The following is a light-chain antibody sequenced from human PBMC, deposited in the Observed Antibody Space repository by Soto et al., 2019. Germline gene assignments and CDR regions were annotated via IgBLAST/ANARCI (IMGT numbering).Light chain of an antibody. CDR3: SSYAGSSSYV. Sequence: QSALTQPASVSGSPGQSITISCTGTTSDVGNYNLVSWFQQHPGKAPQLIIYDVSKRPAGISIRFSGSKSGNTASLTVSGLQAEDEADYYCSSYAGSSSYVFGTETKLTVL. CDR1: TSDVGNYNL. CDR2: DVS. J-gene: IGLJ1*01. V-gene: IGLV2-23*02.